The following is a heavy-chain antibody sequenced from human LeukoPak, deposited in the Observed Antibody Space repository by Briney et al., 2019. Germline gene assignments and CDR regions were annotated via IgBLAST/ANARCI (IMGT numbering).Heavy chain of an antibody. CDR1: GGSISSYY. J-gene: IGHJ3*02. D-gene: IGHD1-26*01. V-gene: IGHV4-59*01. Sequence: ASETLSLTCTVSGGSISSYYWSWIRQPPGKGLEWIGYIYYSGSTSYNPSLKSRVTISVDTSKKQFSLKLSSVTAADTAFYYCARYIVSYPHDAFDIWGQGTMVTVYS. CDR3: ARYIVSYPHDAFDI. CDR2: IYYSGST.